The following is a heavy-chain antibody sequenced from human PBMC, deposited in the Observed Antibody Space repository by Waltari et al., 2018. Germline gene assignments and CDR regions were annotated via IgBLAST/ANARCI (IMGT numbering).Heavy chain of an antibody. J-gene: IGHJ4*02. CDR2: ISDSGST. D-gene: IGHD6-13*01. V-gene: IGHV4-59*01. Sequence: QVQLQESGPGLVKPSETLSLTCTVSGTSISTYYWTWIRQPPGKGLEGFGYISDSGSTSVNPSPEGRVTISGDTSKNHFSLRLSSVTAADTAVYYCARTSGAAAGKFDYWGQGTLVTVSS. CDR1: GTSISTYY. CDR3: ARTSGAAAGKFDY.